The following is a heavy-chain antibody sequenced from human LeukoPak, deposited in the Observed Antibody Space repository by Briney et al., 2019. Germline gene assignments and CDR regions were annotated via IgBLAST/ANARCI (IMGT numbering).Heavy chain of an antibody. CDR3: AREGSASLVWDFYYGMDG. V-gene: IGHV1-69*04. CDR1: GGTFSSYT. CDR2: IIPILGIA. J-gene: IGHJ6*02. Sequence: GASVKVSCKASGGTFSSYTISWVRQAPGQGLEWMGRIIPILGIANYAQKFQGRVTITADKSTSTAYMELSSLRSEDTAVYYCAREGSASLVWDFYYGMDGWGQGTTVTVSS. D-gene: IGHD3/OR15-3a*01.